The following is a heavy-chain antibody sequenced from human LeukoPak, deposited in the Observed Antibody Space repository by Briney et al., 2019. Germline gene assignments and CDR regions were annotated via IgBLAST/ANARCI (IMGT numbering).Heavy chain of an antibody. D-gene: IGHD3-3*01. CDR1: GFTFSSYA. CDR2: ISYDGSNK. V-gene: IGHV3-30-3*01. CDR3: ARDSTYYDFWSGYSNGMDV. Sequence: PGGSLRLSCAASGFTFSSYAMHWVRQAPGEGLEWVAVISYDGSNKYYADSVKGRFTISRDNSKNTLYLQMNSLRAEDTAVYYCARDSTYYDFWSGYSNGMDVWGQGTTVTVSS. J-gene: IGHJ6*02.